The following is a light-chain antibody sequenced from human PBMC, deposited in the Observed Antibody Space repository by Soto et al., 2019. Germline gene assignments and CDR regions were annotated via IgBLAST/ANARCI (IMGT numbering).Light chain of an antibody. V-gene: IGKV3-20*01. J-gene: IGKJ5*01. CDR2: GAS. CDR3: QQYDNSPPGT. CDR1: QTITNSH. Sequence: ETVLTQSPGTLSSSPGERATLSCRASQTITNSHLAWYQQRPGQAPRLLIYGASGRATGIPDRFSGSGSGTDFTLTISRLEPEDFAVYLCQQYDNSPPGTFGQGTRVDI.